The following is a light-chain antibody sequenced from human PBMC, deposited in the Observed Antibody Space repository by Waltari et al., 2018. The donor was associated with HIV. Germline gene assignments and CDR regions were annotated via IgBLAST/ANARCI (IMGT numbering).Light chain of an antibody. J-gene: IGLJ1*01. CDR1: SSNIGSSY. Sequence: QSVLTQPPSASGTPGQRVTISCSGSSSNIGSSYVYWYQQVPGTAPKLLIYSSNHRPSGVPDRFSGSKSGTSASLAISGLRSEDEADYYCAAWDDSLSGYVFGIGTKVTVL. CDR3: AAWDDSLSGYV. CDR2: SSN. V-gene: IGLV1-47*01.